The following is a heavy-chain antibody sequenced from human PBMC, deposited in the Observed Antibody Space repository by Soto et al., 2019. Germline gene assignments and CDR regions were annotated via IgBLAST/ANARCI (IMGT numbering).Heavy chain of an antibody. V-gene: IGHV3-30*03. J-gene: IGHJ5*02. CDR2: ISYDGSNK. CDR3: SRGIKGGLGA. D-gene: IGHD2-21*01. CDR1: GFVSNDYD. Sequence: QVQLAESGGGVVQPGRSLRLSCATSGFVSNDYDIHWVRQAPGKGLAWLASISYDGSNKYYADSVKGRFTISRDNSKNTLSLQITSLGAEDTAVYYCSRGIKGGLGAWGPGTLVTVSS.